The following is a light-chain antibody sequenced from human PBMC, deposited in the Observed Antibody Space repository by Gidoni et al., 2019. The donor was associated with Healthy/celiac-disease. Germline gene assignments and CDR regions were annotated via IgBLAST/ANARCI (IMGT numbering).Light chain of an antibody. CDR2: QDS. V-gene: IGLV3-1*01. CDR3: QAWDSSTAV. J-gene: IGLJ2*01. CDR1: KLGDKY. Sequence: SYELTQPPSVSVSPGQTASITCSGDKLGDKYACWYQQKPGQSPVLVIYQDSKRPSGIPERFSGSNSGNTATLTISGTHAMDEADYYCQAWDSSTAVFGGGTKLPVL.